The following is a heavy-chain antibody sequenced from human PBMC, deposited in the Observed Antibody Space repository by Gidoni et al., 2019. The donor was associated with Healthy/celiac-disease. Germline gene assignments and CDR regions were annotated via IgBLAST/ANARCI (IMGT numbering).Heavy chain of an antibody. V-gene: IGHV3-48*01. D-gene: IGHD4-17*01. CDR3: ARDSGDYHPPPNYYYYYYGMDV. CDR2: VSSSSRTI. J-gene: IGHJ6*02. CDR1: GFTFRSYS. Sequence: EVQLVESGGGLVQPGVSLSLSCAASGFTFRSYSMTWLRQAPGKGLEWCSYVSSSSRTIYYADSVKGRFTISRDNAKNSLYLQMNSLRAEDTAVYYCARDSGDYHPPPNYYYYYYGMDVWGQGTTVTVSS.